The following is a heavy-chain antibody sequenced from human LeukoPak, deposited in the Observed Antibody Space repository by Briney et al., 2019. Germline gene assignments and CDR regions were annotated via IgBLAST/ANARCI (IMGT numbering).Heavy chain of an antibody. D-gene: IGHD1-20*01. J-gene: IGHJ4*02. Sequence: GGSLRLSCKGSGFIFADYAMTWVRQAPGEGLEWVGFIRSESYAETTDYGTAVKGRFTISRDDSRRIVYLQMNSLKTEDTAVYFCVRGYDWNYLPDWGQGILVTVSS. V-gene: IGHV3-49*04. CDR2: IRSESYAETT. CDR1: GFIFADYA. CDR3: VRGYDWNYLPD.